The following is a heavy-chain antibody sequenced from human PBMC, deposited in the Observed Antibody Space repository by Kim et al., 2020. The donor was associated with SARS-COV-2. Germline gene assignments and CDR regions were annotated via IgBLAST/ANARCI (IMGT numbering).Heavy chain of an antibody. CDR3: TIGDGHGFLR. J-gene: IGHJ4*02. V-gene: IGHV3-74*01. CDR1: GFTFSSYW. CDR2: ISSDGSST. Sequence: GGSLRLFCAASGFTFSSYWMHWVRQAPGKGLVWVSRISSDGSSTKYADSVKGRFTISRDNAKNTLYLQMNSLGAEDTAVYYCTIGDGHGFLRWGQGTLVTVSS.